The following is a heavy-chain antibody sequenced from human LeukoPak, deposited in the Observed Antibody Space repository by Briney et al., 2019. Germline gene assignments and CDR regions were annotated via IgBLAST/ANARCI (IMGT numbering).Heavy chain of an antibody. CDR3: AKVRGYDPPYYYYAMDV. Sequence: GGSLRLSCAASGFTFTTYGMSWVRQAPGKGLEGVSVISGSGGSTHYADSVKGRFTISRDNSKSTLYLQMNSQRAEDTAVYYCAKVRGYDPPYYYYAMDVWGQGTTVSVSS. D-gene: IGHD5-12*01. CDR1: GFTFTTYG. V-gene: IGHV3-23*01. CDR2: ISGSGGST. J-gene: IGHJ6*02.